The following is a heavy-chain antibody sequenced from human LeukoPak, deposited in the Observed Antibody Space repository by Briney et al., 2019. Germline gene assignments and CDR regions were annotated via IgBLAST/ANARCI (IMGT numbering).Heavy chain of an antibody. CDR3: ARGDTTVTIDSGLGY. Sequence: ASVKVSCKASGYTVTGYYMHWVRQAPGQGLEWMGWINPNSGGTNYAQKLQGRVTMTRDTSISTAYMELSRLRSDDTAVYYCARGDTTVTIDSGLGYWGQGTLVTVSS. V-gene: IGHV1-2*02. D-gene: IGHD4-17*01. CDR2: INPNSGGT. CDR1: GYTVTGYY. J-gene: IGHJ4*02.